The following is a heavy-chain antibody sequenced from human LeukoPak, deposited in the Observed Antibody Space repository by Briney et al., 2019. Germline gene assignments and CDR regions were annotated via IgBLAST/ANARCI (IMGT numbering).Heavy chain of an antibody. J-gene: IGHJ4*02. D-gene: IGHD2-21*02. V-gene: IGHV3-15*01. CDR3: ATCNGDCYFNF. CDR1: GFTFSNAW. Sequence: GGSLTLSCAPSGFTFSNAWMNWVRQAPGKGLEWVARVKSKAVGETTSYAAPVKGRFSILRDDSRDMVYLQMNSLEAEDTAVYYCATCNGDCYFNFWGQGTLVIVSS. CDR2: VKSKAVGETT.